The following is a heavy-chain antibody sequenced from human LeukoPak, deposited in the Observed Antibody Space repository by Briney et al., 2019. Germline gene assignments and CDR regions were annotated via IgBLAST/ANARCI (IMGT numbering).Heavy chain of an antibody. CDR1: GGSISSYY. Sequence: SETLSLTCTVSGGSISSYYWSWIRQPPRKGLEWIGYIYYSGSTNYNPSLKSRVTISVDTSKNQFSLKLSSVTAADTAVYYCARGGYSYGYGPYYYYMDVWGKGTTVTVSS. CDR3: ARGGYSYGYGPYYYYMDV. J-gene: IGHJ6*03. D-gene: IGHD5-18*01. CDR2: IYYSGST. V-gene: IGHV4-59*01.